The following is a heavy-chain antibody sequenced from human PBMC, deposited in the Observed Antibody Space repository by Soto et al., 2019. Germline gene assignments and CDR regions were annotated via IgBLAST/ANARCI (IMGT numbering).Heavy chain of an antibody. J-gene: IGHJ4*02. V-gene: IGHV3-73*01. D-gene: IGHD2-15*01. CDR2: VRSKVNNYAT. CDR1: GFLFSGSA. CDR3: VRGYCSGGSCFH. Sequence: EVQLEESGGGLVQPGGSLKLSCAASGFLFSGSAMHWVRQASGKGLEWVGRVRSKVNNYATTYAASVKGRFTISRDDSRNTAYLQMNSLKTDDTAVYYCVRGYCSGGSCFHWGQGTLVTVSS.